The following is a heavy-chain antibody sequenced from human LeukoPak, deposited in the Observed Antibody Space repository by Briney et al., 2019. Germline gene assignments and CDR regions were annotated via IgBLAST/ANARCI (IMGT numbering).Heavy chain of an antibody. V-gene: IGHV4-39*07. Sequence: SETLSLTCTVSGGSISSSRYYWGWIRQPPGKGLEWIGSVFYSGSAYYNPSLKSRVIISVDTSKNQFSLKLTSVTAADTALYYCARDSHAAFDVWGQGTLVTVSS. CDR1: GGSISSSRYY. CDR3: ARDSHAAFDV. CDR2: VFYSGSA. J-gene: IGHJ3*01.